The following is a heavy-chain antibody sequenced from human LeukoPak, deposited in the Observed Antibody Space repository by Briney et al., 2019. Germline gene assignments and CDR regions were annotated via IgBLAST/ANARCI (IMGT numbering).Heavy chain of an antibody. D-gene: IGHD4-17*01. J-gene: IGHJ4*02. CDR3: ARDDYGDLDY. Sequence: GGSLRLSSAASGFTFSSYWMHWVRQAPGNGLVSVARINSDGSSTSYADSVKGRFTISRDNAKTTLYLQMNSLRAEDTAVYYCARDDYGDLDYWGQGTLVTVSS. CDR1: GFTFSSYW. CDR2: INSDGSST. V-gene: IGHV3-74*01.